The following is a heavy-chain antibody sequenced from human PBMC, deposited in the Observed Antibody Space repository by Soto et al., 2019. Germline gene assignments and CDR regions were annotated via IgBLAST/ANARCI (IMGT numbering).Heavy chain of an antibody. CDR1: GGTFSSYA. J-gene: IGHJ6*02. CDR2: IIPIFGTA. CDR3: ASNNNVLTGSYYYGMDV. Sequence: VQLVQSGAEVKKPGSSVKVSCKASGGTFSSYAISWVRQAPGQGLEWMGGIIPIFGTANYAQRFQGRVRIIADESTSTAYMELSSLRSEDTAVFYCASNNNVLTGSYYYGMDVWGQGTTVTVSS. V-gene: IGHV1-69*12. D-gene: IGHD3-9*01.